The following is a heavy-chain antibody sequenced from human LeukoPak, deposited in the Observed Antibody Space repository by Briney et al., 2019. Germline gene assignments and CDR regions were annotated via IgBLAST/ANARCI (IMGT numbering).Heavy chain of an antibody. CDR3: AKDPLAGIETLDH. D-gene: IGHD6-19*01. CDR1: GVSINRDNW. J-gene: IGHJ4*02. Sequence: PSETLSLTCAVSGVSINRDNWWSWVRQPPGKGLEWIGETYHDGRTNYNPSLKSRVTISIDKSKNQLSLKLSSVTAADTAVYYCAKDPLAGIETLDHWGQGTPVTVSS. CDR2: TYHDGRT. V-gene: IGHV4-4*02.